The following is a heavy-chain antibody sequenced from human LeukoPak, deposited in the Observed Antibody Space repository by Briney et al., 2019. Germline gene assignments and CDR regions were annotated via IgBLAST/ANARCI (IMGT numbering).Heavy chain of an antibody. Sequence: GGSLRLSCAASGFTVSSNYMSWVRQAPGKGLEWVSVIYSGGSTYYADSVKGRFTISRDNSENTLYLQMNSLRAEDTAVYYCARGVRYFVGIYFDYWGQGTLVTVSS. CDR2: IYSGGST. J-gene: IGHJ4*02. D-gene: IGHD3-9*01. V-gene: IGHV3-53*01. CDR3: ARGVRYFVGIYFDY. CDR1: GFTVSSNY.